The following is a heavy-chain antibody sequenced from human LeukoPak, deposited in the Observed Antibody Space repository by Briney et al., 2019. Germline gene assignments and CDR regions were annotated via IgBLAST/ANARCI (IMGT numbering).Heavy chain of an antibody. CDR1: GFTFSSYG. D-gene: IGHD3-22*01. V-gene: IGHV3-21*01. CDR3: ARDYYDSAGYSSPIDY. J-gene: IGHJ4*02. CDR2: ISSSSSYI. Sequence: PGRSLRLSCAASGFTFSSYGMHWVRQAPGKGLEWVSSISSSSSYIYYADSVKGRFTISRDNAKNSLYLQMNSLRVEDSAVYYCARDYYDSAGYSSPIDYWGQGTLVTVSS.